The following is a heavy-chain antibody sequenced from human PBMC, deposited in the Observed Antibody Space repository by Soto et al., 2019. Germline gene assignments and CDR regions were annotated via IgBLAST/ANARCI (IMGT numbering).Heavy chain of an antibody. CDR3: ARKDKSGYFNWFDP. D-gene: IGHD3-22*01. Sequence: GESLKLSCRTSGYKFTSSWIAWVRQKPGKGLEWMGIIFPSDSDTRYSPSFQGQVTISADRSTSTVFLQWASLKASDTAVYFCARKDKSGYFNWFDPWGQGTLVTVSS. CDR1: GYKFTSSW. V-gene: IGHV5-51*01. CDR2: IFPSDSDT. J-gene: IGHJ5*02.